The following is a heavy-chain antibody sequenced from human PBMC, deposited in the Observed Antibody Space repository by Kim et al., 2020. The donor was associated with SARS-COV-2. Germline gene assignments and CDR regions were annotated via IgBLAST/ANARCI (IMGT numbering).Heavy chain of an antibody. CDR3: AHFHVLLWFGELLHSNWFDP. CDR2: IYWDDDK. J-gene: IGHJ5*02. Sequence: SGPTLVNPTQTLTLTCTFSGFSLSTSGVGVGWIRQPPGKALEWLALIYWDDDKRYSPSLKSRLTITKDTSKNQVVLTMTNMDPVDTATYYCAHFHVLLWFGELLHSNWFDPWGQGTLVTVSS. CDR1: GFSLSTSGVG. D-gene: IGHD3-10*01. V-gene: IGHV2-5*02.